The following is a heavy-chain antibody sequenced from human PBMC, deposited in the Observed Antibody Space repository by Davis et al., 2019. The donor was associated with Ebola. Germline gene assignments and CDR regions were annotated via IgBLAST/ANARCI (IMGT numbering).Heavy chain of an antibody. V-gene: IGHV1-69*13. CDR3: ARDRYYDSRGSLSDY. Sequence: AASVKVSCKASGGTFSSYAISWVRQAPGQGLEWMGGIIPIFGTTNYAQKFQGRVTIIADESTSTAYMELSSLRSEDTAVYYCARDRYYDSRGSLSDYWGQGTLVTVSS. D-gene: IGHD3-22*01. J-gene: IGHJ4*02. CDR2: IIPIFGTT. CDR1: GGTFSSYA.